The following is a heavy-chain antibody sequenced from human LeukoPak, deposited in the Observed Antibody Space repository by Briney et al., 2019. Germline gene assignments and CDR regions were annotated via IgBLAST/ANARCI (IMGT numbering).Heavy chain of an antibody. J-gene: IGHJ4*02. Sequence: GASVKVSCKASGYTFTGYYMHWVRQAPGQGLEWMGWINPNSGGTNYAQKFRGWVTMTRDTSISTAYMELSRLRSDDTAVYYCARVLKSGEQWLVPGYWGQGTLVTVSS. CDR3: ARVLKSGEQWLVPGY. V-gene: IGHV1-2*04. CDR2: INPNSGGT. CDR1: GYTFTGYY. D-gene: IGHD6-19*01.